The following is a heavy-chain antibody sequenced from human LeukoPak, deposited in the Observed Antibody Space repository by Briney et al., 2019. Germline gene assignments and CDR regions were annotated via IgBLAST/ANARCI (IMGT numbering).Heavy chain of an antibody. Sequence: SETLSLTCTVSGGSISSSSYYWGWIRQPPGKGLEWIGSIYYSGSTYNNPSLKSRVTISVDTSKNQFSLKLSSVTAADTAVYYCARQSQWLFPFDYWGQGTLVTVSS. V-gene: IGHV4-39*01. CDR2: IYYSGST. CDR1: GGSISSSSYY. J-gene: IGHJ4*02. D-gene: IGHD6-19*01. CDR3: ARQSQWLFPFDY.